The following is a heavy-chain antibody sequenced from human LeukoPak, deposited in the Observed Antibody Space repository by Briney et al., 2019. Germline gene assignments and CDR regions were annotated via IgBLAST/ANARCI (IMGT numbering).Heavy chain of an antibody. CDR1: GGSISSYY. V-gene: IGHV4-59*01. CDR2: IYYSGST. Sequence: SETLSLTCTVSGGSISSYYWSWVRQPPGKGLEWVGYIYYSGSTNYNPSLKSRVTISVDTSNNQFSLKLSSVTAADTAVYYWARDRQWLNYDDYYYYYGMDVWGQGTTVTVSS. J-gene: IGHJ6*02. CDR3: ARDRQWLNYDDYYYYYGMDV. D-gene: IGHD6-19*01.